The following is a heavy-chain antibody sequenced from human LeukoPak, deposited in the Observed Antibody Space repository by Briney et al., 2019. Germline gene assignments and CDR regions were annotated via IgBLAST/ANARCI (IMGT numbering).Heavy chain of an antibody. CDR2: IYSGGST. D-gene: IGHD6-19*01. CDR1: GFTVSSNY. J-gene: IGHJ4*02. V-gene: IGHV3-66*01. Sequence: GGSLRLSCAASGFTVSSNYMSWVRQAPGKGLEWVSVIYSGGSTYYADSVKGRFTISRDNSKNTLYLQMNSLRAEDTAVYYCVVGYSSGWSHFDYWGQGTLVTVSS. CDR3: VVGYSSGWSHFDY.